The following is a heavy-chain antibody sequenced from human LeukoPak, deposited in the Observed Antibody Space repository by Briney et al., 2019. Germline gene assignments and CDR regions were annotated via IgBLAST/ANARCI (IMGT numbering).Heavy chain of an antibody. D-gene: IGHD2-15*01. J-gene: IGHJ5*02. V-gene: IGHV4-39*01. CDR1: GGSISSSSYY. Sequence: PSETLSLTCTVSGGSISSSSYYWGWIRQPPGRGMEWLGTIYYTGNTYYNPSLKSRVTVSVDTSKNQFSLKLSSVTAADTALYYCGRLVLGFCSGGFRYSDWFDPWGPGTLVTVSS. CDR3: GRLVLGFCSGGFRYSDWFDP. CDR2: IYYTGNT.